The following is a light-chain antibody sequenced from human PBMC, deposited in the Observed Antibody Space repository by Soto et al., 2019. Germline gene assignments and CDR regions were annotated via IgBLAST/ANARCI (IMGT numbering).Light chain of an antibody. V-gene: IGKV3-20*01. CDR2: GSS. Sequence: EVVLTQSPGTLSLSPGESATLSCRASQSVSNNYFAWYQQKPGQAPRLLIFGSSDRATGIPDRFNGSGSGTDFTLTISRLKPEDFGVYYGQQYGSSPPYTFGQETKLEIK. CDR3: QQYGSSPPYT. J-gene: IGKJ2*01. CDR1: QSVSNNY.